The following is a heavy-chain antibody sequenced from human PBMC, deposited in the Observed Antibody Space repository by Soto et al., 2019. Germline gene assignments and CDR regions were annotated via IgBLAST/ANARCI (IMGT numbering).Heavy chain of an antibody. J-gene: IGHJ5*02. D-gene: IGHD6-25*01. V-gene: IGHV4-59*11. CDR3: GSVRPSGYVLS. CDR2: VYFSGNT. CDR1: GGSLSSHY. Sequence: ESLSLTCTVSGGSLSSHYWTWIRQSPGKGLEWIGYVYFSGNTNYNPSLKSRVTISIDTSKNQFSLRLASVTAADTAFYYCGSVRPSGYVLSWGQGTLVTVSS.